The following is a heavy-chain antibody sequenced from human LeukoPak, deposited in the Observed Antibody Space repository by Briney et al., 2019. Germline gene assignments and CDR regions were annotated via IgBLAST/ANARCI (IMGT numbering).Heavy chain of an antibody. V-gene: IGHV1-18*04. J-gene: IGHJ4*02. CDR3: ARAGSGSGWYFDY. CDR2: ISPYNGNT. D-gene: IGHD6-19*01. Sequence: ASVKVSCKASGYTFTNYYIHWVRQAPGQGLEWMGWISPYNGNTRYAQKFQGRVAMTTDTSTTTAYMELRGLRFNDTAVYYCARAGSGSGWYFDYWGQGTLVTVSS. CDR1: GYTFTNYY.